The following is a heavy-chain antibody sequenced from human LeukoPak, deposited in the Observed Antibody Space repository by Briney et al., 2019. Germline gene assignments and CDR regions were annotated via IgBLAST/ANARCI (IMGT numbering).Heavy chain of an antibody. CDR1: GFTFSNYN. CDR3: ARGIVEVPGVHFDY. V-gene: IGHV3-48*01. Sequence: GGSLRLSCAASGFTFSNYNMNWVRQAPGKGLELVSYISSSSSTIYYADSVTGRFTFSRDNSKNTLYLQMNSLRAEDTAVYYRARGIVEVPGVHFDYWGQGTLVTVSS. CDR2: ISSSSSTI. D-gene: IGHD2-2*01. J-gene: IGHJ4*02.